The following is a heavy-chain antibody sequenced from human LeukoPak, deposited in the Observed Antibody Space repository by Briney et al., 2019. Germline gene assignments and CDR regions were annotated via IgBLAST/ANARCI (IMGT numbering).Heavy chain of an antibody. J-gene: IGHJ5*02. CDR3: ARGGSWFDP. CDR2: SYYSGST. V-gene: IGHV4-59*01. D-gene: IGHD3-16*01. Sequence: SETLSLTCTVSGGSMSSYYWTWVRQPPGKGLEWIGYSYYSGSTNYNSSLKSRVTISVDTSKNQFSLKLNSVTTADTAVYYCARGGSWFDPWGQGTLVTVSS. CDR1: GGSMSSYY.